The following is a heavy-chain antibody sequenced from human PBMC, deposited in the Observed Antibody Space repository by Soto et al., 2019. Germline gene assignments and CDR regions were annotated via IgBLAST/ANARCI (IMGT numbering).Heavy chain of an antibody. CDR3: ARARTTNNWFDP. CDR2: IYYSGST. Sequence: SETLYLTCTVSGGSIISYYWSWIRQPPGKGLEWIGYIYYSGSTNYNPSLKSRVTISVDTSKNQFSLKLSSVTAADTAVYYCARARTTNNWFDPWGQGTLVTVSS. CDR1: GGSIISYY. D-gene: IGHD1-1*01. J-gene: IGHJ5*02. V-gene: IGHV4-59*01.